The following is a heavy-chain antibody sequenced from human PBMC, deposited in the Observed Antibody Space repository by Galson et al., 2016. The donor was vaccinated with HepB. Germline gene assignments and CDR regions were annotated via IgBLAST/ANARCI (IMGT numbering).Heavy chain of an antibody. V-gene: IGHV4-61*09. CDR1: GGSISSGGYY. D-gene: IGHD2-8*01. CDR3: ASYGKWVDY. CDR2: IHFSGPT. Sequence: TLSLTCTVSGGSISSGGYYWRWIRRPAGKGLEWIGHIHFSGPTNYSPSHKSRVTISVDTSKNQFSLKLSSVTAADTAVYYCASYGKWVDYWGLGTLVTVSS. J-gene: IGHJ4*02.